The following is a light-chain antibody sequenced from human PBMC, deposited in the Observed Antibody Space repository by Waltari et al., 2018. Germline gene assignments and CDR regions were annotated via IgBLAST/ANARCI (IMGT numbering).Light chain of an antibody. CDR2: AAT. CDR1: QSVRNYY. J-gene: IGKJ2*01. Sequence: EIVLTQSPDTLSLSPGERATLSCWASQSVRNYYFAWYQQKPGQAPWLLISAATTRAAGIPDRFSARGSGTDFTLTISRLEPEDFAVYYGQQYGSSPTTFGQGTKLEI. CDR3: QQYGSSPTT. V-gene: IGKV3-20*01.